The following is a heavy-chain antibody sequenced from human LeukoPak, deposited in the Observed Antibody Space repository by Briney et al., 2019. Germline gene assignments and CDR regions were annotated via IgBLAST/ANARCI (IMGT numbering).Heavy chain of an antibody. D-gene: IGHD3-10*01. CDR3: ARVLSGSGSLYYFDY. CDR2: IHSSGSF. Sequence: SQTLSLTCTLSGRSISSGDYYWHWIRQPPGKGLEWIGYIHSSGSFYYHRSVKSRFTISLDTSANQFSLRLSSVTAADTAVYYCARVLSGSGSLYYFDYWGQGTLVTVSS. CDR1: GRSISSGDYY. V-gene: IGHV4-30-4*01. J-gene: IGHJ4*02.